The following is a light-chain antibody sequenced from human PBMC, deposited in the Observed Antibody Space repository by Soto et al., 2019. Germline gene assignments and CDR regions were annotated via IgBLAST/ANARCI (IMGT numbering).Light chain of an antibody. CDR3: QQYGSSPR. Sequence: EIVLTQSPGTLSLSPGERATLSCRASQSVSSSYLAWYQQKPGQAPRLLIYGASSSATGIPDRFSGSGSGTDFTLAISRLEPEDFAVYYWQQYGSSPRFGQGTKVEIK. J-gene: IGKJ1*01. CDR2: GAS. V-gene: IGKV3-20*01. CDR1: QSVSSSY.